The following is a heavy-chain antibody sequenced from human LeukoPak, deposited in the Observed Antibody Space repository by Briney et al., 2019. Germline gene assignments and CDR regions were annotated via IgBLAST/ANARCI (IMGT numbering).Heavy chain of an antibody. V-gene: IGHV4-38-2*01. CDR3: ARVGPYSSGWIDY. CDR2: IYHSGST. D-gene: IGHD6-19*01. Sequence: PQTLSLTCAVSSYSISSAYYGGWIRQPPGKGREWMGSIYHSGSTYYNSSLKSRVTISLDTSKNQSSLKLTSVTAAYTAVYYCARVGPYSSGWIDYWGQGTLVTVSS. CDR1: SYSISSAYY. J-gene: IGHJ4*02.